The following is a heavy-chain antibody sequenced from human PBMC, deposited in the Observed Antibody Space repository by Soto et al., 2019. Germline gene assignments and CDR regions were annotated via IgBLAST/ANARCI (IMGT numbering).Heavy chain of an antibody. CDR1: GFSFSSHW. D-gene: IGHD2-15*01. Sequence: PGGSLRLSCAASGFSFSSHWKHWVRRGPGTGLVWVARSDVDGISTSYADSVKGRFTTSRDHAKNTLYLQRNNLRAEDTAVYHCARDTHCSGGNCYGGGLDVWGQGTTVTVSS. V-gene: IGHV3-74*01. CDR2: SDVDGIST. J-gene: IGHJ6*02. CDR3: ARDTHCSGGNCYGGGLDV.